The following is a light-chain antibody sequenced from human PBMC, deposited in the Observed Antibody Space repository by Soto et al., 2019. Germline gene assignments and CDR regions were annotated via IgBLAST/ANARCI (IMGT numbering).Light chain of an antibody. CDR1: QSVSSN. CDR3: RQYNNWPPYT. V-gene: IGKV3-15*01. CDR2: GAS. Sequence: EIVMTQSPATLSVSPGERATLSCRASQSVSSNLAWYQQKPGQAPRLLIYGASTRATGIPSRFSGSGSGTDFTPATSSMQAKDIAVYYCRQYNNWPPYTFGQGTKLEIQ. J-gene: IGKJ2*01.